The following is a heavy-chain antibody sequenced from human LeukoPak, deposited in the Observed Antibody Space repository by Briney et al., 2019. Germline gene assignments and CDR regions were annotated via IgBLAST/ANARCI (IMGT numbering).Heavy chain of an antibody. CDR1: GFTFSTYS. D-gene: IGHD3-16*01. CDR3: ARRVPSQVITDYFDY. V-gene: IGHV3-48*04. CDR2: IDSSSRTT. Sequence: GGSLRLSCAASGFTFSTYSMNWVRQAPGKGLEWVSFIDSSSRTTFCADSVKGRFTISRDNAKSSLFLQMNSLRAEDTAVYYCARRVPSQVITDYFDYWGQGTLVTVSS. J-gene: IGHJ4*02.